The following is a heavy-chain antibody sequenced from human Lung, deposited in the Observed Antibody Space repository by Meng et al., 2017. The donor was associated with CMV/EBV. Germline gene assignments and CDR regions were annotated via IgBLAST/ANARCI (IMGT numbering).Heavy chain of an antibody. CDR3: ARDRVLRGVNGLDV. D-gene: IGHD3-10*01. CDR1: GYSFRTFG. Sequence: ASVKVSXKASGYSFRTFGISWVRKAPGQGLEWMGWISAYNGNTTYTQKRQGRVTMTRDTSTRTAYMELRSIRSDDTAVYYCARDRVLRGVNGLDVWGQGTTVTVSS. V-gene: IGHV1-18*01. J-gene: IGHJ6*02. CDR2: ISAYNGNT.